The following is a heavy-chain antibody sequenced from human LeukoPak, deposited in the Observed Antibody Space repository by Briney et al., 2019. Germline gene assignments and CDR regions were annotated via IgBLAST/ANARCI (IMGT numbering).Heavy chain of an antibody. CDR2: IYPADSDT. D-gene: IGHD1-1*01. Sequence: GESLKISCKGSGFRFGNHWIAWVRQMPGKGLEWMGIIYPADSDTRYSPSFQGQVTISVDKSISTAYLQWSSLKASDTAIYYCAGRGTGTTLAFDYWGQGTLVTVSS. V-gene: IGHV5-51*01. CDR1: GFRFGNHW. CDR3: AGRGTGTTLAFDY. J-gene: IGHJ4*02.